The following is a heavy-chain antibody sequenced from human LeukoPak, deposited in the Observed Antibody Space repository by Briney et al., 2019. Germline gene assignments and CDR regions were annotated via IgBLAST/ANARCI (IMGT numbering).Heavy chain of an antibody. CDR2: INQDGGKK. Sequence: GGSLRLSCAASGFTFSSYWMSWVRHAPGKGLGWVANINQDGGKKNYVDSVKGRFTISRDNAKNSVYLQMNSLRAEDTAVYYCARDGPHYYDSSGYYHYDYWGQGTLVTVSS. J-gene: IGHJ4*02. V-gene: IGHV3-7*01. CDR3: ARDGPHYYDSSGYYHYDY. CDR1: GFTFSSYW. D-gene: IGHD3-22*01.